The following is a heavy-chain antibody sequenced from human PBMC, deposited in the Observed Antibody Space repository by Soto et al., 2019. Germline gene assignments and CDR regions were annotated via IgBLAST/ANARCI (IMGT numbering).Heavy chain of an antibody. J-gene: IGHJ4*02. CDR2: IIPIFGTA. V-gene: IGHV1-69*01. CDR3: ARDGGRHSGGIDY. D-gene: IGHD1-26*01. Sequence: QLQLVQSGAEVKKPGSSVKVSCKASGGTFSSYSINWVRQAPGQGLEWMGEIIPIFGTANYAQKFQGRVTIPADESTSTAYMELSSLRSEDTAVYYCARDGGRHSGGIDYWGQGTLVTVSS. CDR1: GGTFSSYS.